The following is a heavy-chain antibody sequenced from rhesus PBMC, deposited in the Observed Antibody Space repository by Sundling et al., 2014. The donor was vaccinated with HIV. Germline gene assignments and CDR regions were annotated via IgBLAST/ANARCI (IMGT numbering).Heavy chain of an antibody. CDR1: GYSISSGYY. D-gene: IGHD2-21*01. CDR2: TSGSGGST. J-gene: IGHJ2*01. Sequence: QVQLQESGPGLVKPSETLSLTCAVSGYSISSGYYWGWIRQPPGKGLEWIGRTSGSGGSTKYNPSLKSRVTISKDTSKNQFFLQLSSVTAADTAVYYCARDEILEYCSGSDCEEYWYLDLWGPGTPITISS. CDR3: ARDEILEYCSGSDCEEYWYLDL. V-gene: IGHV4-99*02.